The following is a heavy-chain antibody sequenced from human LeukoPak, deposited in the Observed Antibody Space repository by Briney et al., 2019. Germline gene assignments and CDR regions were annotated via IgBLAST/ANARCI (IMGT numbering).Heavy chain of an antibody. CDR2: ISSSGGST. Sequence: PGGSLRLSCAASGYIFSTYIMSSVRQAPGKGLEWVSSISSSGGSTYYADSVKGRFTISRDNSKNTLYLKVNSLRAEDTAVYYCAKAAVYHDSCPDSWGQGTLVAVSS. D-gene: IGHD5/OR15-5a*01. CDR3: AKAAVYHDSCPDS. J-gene: IGHJ4*02. CDR1: GYIFSTYI. V-gene: IGHV3-23*01.